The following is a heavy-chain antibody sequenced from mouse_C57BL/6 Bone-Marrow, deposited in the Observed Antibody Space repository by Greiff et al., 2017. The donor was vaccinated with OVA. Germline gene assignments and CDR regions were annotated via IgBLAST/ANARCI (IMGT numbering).Heavy chain of an antibody. CDR3: AREGFLYYGSRRASIAY. J-gene: IGHJ3*01. CDR2: INPSNGGT. V-gene: IGHV1-53*01. CDR1: GYTFTSYW. Sequence: QVQLQQPGTELVKPGASVKLSCKASGYTFTSYWMHWVKQRPGQGLEWIGNINPSNGGTNYNEKFKSKATLTVDKSSSTAYMQLSSLTSEDSAVYYCAREGFLYYGSRRASIAYWGQGTLVTVSA. D-gene: IGHD1-1*01.